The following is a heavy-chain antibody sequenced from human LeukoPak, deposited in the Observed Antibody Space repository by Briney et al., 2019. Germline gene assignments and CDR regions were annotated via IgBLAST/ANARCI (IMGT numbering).Heavy chain of an antibody. V-gene: IGHV3-21*01. CDR3: ACGYYYDSSGFYGFDY. CDR2: ISSSSSYI. D-gene: IGHD3-22*01. J-gene: IGHJ4*02. CDR1: GFTFSSYS. Sequence: GGSLRLSCAASGFTFSSYSMNWVRQAPGKGLEWVSSISSSSSYIYYADSVKGRFTLSRDNAKNSLYLQMNSLRAEDTAVYYCACGYYYDSSGFYGFDYWGQGTLVTVSS.